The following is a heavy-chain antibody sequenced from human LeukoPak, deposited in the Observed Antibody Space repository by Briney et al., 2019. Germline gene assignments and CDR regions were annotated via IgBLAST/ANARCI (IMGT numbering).Heavy chain of an antibody. CDR1: GFTFDDYA. CDR3: ARAPYGSGSYNYFDY. D-gene: IGHD3-10*01. V-gene: IGHV3-9*01. Sequence: GESLRLSCAASGFTFDDYAMHWVRQAPGKGLEWVSGISWDSGNIDYADSVKGRFIISRDNAKNSLYLQMNSLRPEDTALYYCARAPYGSGSYNYFDYWGQGTLVTVSS. J-gene: IGHJ4*02. CDR2: ISWDSGNI.